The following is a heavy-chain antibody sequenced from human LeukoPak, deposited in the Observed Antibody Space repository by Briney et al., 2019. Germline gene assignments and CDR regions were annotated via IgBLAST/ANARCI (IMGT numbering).Heavy chain of an antibody. Sequence: SETLSLTCTVSGGSISSYYWSWIRQPTGKGLEWIGYIYYSGSTNYNPSLKSRVTISVDTSKNQFSLKLSSVTAADTAVYYCARVTTDFWSGYEYYYYYGMDVWGQGTTVTVSS. V-gene: IGHV4-59*01. CDR1: GGSISSYY. D-gene: IGHD3-3*01. CDR3: ARVTTDFWSGYEYYYYYGMDV. CDR2: IYYSGST. J-gene: IGHJ6*02.